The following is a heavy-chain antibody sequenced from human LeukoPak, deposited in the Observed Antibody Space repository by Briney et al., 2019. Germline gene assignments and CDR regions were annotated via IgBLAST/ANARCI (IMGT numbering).Heavy chain of an antibody. V-gene: IGHV3-11*01. Sequence: GGTLRLSCAASGFTFSDYYMTWIRQAPGKGLEWVSYISGVASDIYYADSVKGRFTISRDNAKKSVYLQMNSLRAEDTAVYYCARGGAHGMDVWGLGTTVTVSS. D-gene: IGHD1-26*01. CDR2: ISGVASDI. J-gene: IGHJ6*02. CDR3: ARGGAHGMDV. CDR1: GFTFSDYY.